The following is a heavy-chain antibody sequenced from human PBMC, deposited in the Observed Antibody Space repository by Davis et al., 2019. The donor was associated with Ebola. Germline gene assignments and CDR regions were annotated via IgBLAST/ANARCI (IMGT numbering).Heavy chain of an antibody. CDR1: GFTFSNYS. CDR2: ISSSSSTI. CDR3: ARDGTLWFGELSNLYYYYGMDV. D-gene: IGHD3-10*01. J-gene: IGHJ6*02. Sequence: GALRLSCAASGFTFSNYSMNWVRQAPGKGLEWVSYISSSSSTIYYADSVKGRFTISRDNAKNSLYLQMNSLRDEDTAVYYCARDGTLWFGELSNLYYYYGMDVWGQGTTVTVPS. V-gene: IGHV3-48*02.